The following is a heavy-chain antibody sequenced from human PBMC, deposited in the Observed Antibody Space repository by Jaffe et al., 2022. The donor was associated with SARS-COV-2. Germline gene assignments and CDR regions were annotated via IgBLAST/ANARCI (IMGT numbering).Heavy chain of an antibody. D-gene: IGHD5-12*01. Sequence: QVQLQESGPGLVKPSQTLSLTCTVSGGPISGGDYYWSWIRQPPGKGLEWIGYIYYGGNTEYNPSLKSRITISIDTSKNRFSLQLSSVTAADTAVYYCARDVKEGGLRPAYYGMDVWGQGTTVTVSS. V-gene: IGHV4-30-4*01. J-gene: IGHJ6*02. CDR2: IYYGGNT. CDR3: ARDVKEGGLRPAYYGMDV. CDR1: GGPISGGDYY.